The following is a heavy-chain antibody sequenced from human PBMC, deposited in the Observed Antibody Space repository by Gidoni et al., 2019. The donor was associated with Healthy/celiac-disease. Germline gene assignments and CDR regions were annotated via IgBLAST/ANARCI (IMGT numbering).Heavy chain of an antibody. CDR2: ISYDGSNK. D-gene: IGHD3-9*01. Sequence: QVQPVEPGGGVVQPGRSLRLSCADSGFTFSSYAMHWVRQAPGKGLEWVAVISYDGSNKYYADSVKGRFTISRDNSKNTLYLQMNSLRAEDTAVYYCARAAKYFDWLLSDWGQGTLVTVSS. CDR3: ARAAKYFDWLLSD. V-gene: IGHV3-30*04. CDR1: GFTFSSYA. J-gene: IGHJ4*02.